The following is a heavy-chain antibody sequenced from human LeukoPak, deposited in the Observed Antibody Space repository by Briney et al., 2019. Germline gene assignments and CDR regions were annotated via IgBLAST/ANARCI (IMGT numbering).Heavy chain of an antibody. Sequence: SETLSLTCTVSGGPISSYYWSWLRQPPGKGLEWLGYIYYSGSTNYNPSLKSRVTISVDTSKNQFSLKLSSVTAADTAVYYCASRPHHPYGSGWYYNYWGQGTLVTVSS. V-gene: IGHV4-59*08. CDR1: GGPISSYY. CDR3: ASRPHHPYGSGWYYNY. CDR2: IYYSGST. J-gene: IGHJ4*02. D-gene: IGHD6-19*01.